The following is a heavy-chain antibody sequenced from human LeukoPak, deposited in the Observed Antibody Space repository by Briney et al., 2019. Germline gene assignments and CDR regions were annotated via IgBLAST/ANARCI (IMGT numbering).Heavy chain of an antibody. J-gene: IGHJ5*01. D-gene: IGHD3-10*01. CDR3: TRSRQASGLFGS. Sequence: SQTLSLTCTVSGGAITSGGYSWNWIRQPPGKGLEWIGCIYDRGPAYYNPSLKSRFTISVDRPKNQFFLNVTSLTAADTAVNYCTRSRQASGLFGSWGQGTLVVVSS. V-gene: IGHV4-30-2*01. CDR1: GGAITSGGYS. CDR2: IYDRGPA.